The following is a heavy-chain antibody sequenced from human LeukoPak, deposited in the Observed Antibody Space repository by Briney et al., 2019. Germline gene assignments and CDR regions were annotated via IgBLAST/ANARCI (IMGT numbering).Heavy chain of an antibody. V-gene: IGHV3-23*01. Sequence: PGGSLRLSCAASRFTFSIYAMSWVRQAPGKGLEWVSAITGSGGSTWYADSVKDRFTISRDNSKNTLYRQMNSLRAEDTAVYYCANTRGDTLMNMIFDYWGQGALVTVSS. J-gene: IGHJ4*02. CDR2: ITGSGGST. CDR1: RFTFSIYA. D-gene: IGHD3-22*01. CDR3: ANTRGDTLMNMIFDY.